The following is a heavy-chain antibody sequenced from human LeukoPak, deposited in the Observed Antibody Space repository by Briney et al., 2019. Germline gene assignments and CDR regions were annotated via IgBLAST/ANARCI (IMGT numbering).Heavy chain of an antibody. Sequence: SETLSLTCTVFGGSISSYYWSWIRQPPGKGPEWIGYIYTSGSTNYNPSLKSRVTISVDTSKNQFSLRLSSVTAADTAVYYCARCPMFPRKSGWFDPWGQGTLVTVSS. D-gene: IGHD3-10*02. J-gene: IGHJ5*02. CDR3: ARCPMFPRKSGWFDP. CDR1: GGSISSYY. V-gene: IGHV4-4*09. CDR2: IYTSGST.